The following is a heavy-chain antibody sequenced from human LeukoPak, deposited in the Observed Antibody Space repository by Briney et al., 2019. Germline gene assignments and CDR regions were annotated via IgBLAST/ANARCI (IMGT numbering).Heavy chain of an antibody. J-gene: IGHJ3*02. CDR1: GYTFTSYY. CDR2: INPSGGST. Sequence: GASVKVSCKASGYTFTSYYMHWVRQAPGQGLKWMGIINPSGGSTSYAQKFQGRVTMTRDTSTSTVYMELSCLRSEDTAVYYCARGSWEMARGYAFDIWGQGTMVTVSS. CDR3: ARGSWEMARGYAFDI. V-gene: IGHV1-46*01. D-gene: IGHD5-24*01.